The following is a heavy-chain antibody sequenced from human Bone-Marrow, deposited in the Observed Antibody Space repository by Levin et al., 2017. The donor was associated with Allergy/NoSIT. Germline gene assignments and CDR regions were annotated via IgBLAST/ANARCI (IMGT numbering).Heavy chain of an antibody. V-gene: IGHV3-74*03. Sequence: PGESLKISCAASGFVFTNYWMHWVRQAPGKGLMWLSRIDGEGSNTKYVDSVKGRFSISRDNPKNMLYLQVNSLTAEDTGVYFCARDIPGAGALDYWGHGTLVTVSS. CDR2: IDGEGSNT. CDR3: ARDIPGAGALDY. CDR1: GFVFTNYW. D-gene: IGHD2-8*02. J-gene: IGHJ4*01.